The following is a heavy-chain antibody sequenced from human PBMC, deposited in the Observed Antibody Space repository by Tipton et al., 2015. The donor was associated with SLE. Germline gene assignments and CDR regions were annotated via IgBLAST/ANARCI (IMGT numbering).Heavy chain of an antibody. V-gene: IGHV3-33*06. J-gene: IGHJ5*02. CDR1: EFTFSSYA. CDR3: AKEKEWLVNWFDP. CDR2: VWYDGTKK. Sequence: SLRLSCAASEFTFSSYAMTWVRQTPAKGLEWVAVVWYDGTKKYYADSVKGRFTISRDNSKNTVYLQMDSLRVEDTALYYCAKEKEWLVNWFDPWGQGTLVTVSS. D-gene: IGHD6-19*01.